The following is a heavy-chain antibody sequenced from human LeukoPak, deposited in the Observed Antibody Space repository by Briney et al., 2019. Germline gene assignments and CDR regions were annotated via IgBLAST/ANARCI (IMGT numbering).Heavy chain of an antibody. Sequence: SQTLSLTCTVSGGSISSGGYYWSWIRQHPGKGLEWIGDIYYSGSTYYNPSLKSRVTISVDTSKNQFSLKLSSVTAADTAVYYCASGSVDTAMAPYYYYYGMDVWGKGTTVTVSS. CDR2: IYYSGST. CDR1: GGSISSGGYY. J-gene: IGHJ6*04. D-gene: IGHD5-18*01. CDR3: ASGSVDTAMAPYYYYYGMDV. V-gene: IGHV4-31*03.